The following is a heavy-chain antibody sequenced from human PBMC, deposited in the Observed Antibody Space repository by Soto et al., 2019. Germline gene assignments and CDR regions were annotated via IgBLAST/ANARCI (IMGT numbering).Heavy chain of an antibody. CDR3: VSSLNYDFWRDGGRHFYFDY. CDR2: IYHGGTT. J-gene: IGHJ4*02. V-gene: IGHV4-4*02. CDR1: GGSISSSYW. Sequence: QVQLQESGPGLVKPSGTLSLTCAVSGGSISSSYWWSWVHQTPRGGLEWIGKIYHGGTTNYNPSLKNRVTISVDKSKNQFSLKLTSVTAADTAVYYCVSSLNYDFWRDGGRHFYFDYWGRGILATVSS. D-gene: IGHD3-3*01.